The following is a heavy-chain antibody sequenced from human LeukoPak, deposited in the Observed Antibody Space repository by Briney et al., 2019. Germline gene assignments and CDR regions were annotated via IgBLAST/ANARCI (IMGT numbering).Heavy chain of an antibody. J-gene: IGHJ6*03. V-gene: IGHV3-49*04. CDR2: IRSKAYGGTT. Sequence: GGSLRLSCTASGFTFGDYTMSWVRQAPGKGLEWVGFIRSKAYGGTTEYAASVKGRFTISRDDSQSIAYLQMNSLKTEDTAVYYCTRDLDYNYYYYYMDVWGKGTTVTVSS. CDR3: TRDLDYNYYYYYMDV. D-gene: IGHD4-11*01. CDR1: GFTFGDYT.